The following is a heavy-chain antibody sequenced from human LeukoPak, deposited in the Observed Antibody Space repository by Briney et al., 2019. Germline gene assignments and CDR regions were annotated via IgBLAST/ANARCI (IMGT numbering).Heavy chain of an antibody. CDR1: GYTVTGYY. V-gene: IGHV1-2*02. J-gene: IGHJ4*02. CDR3: ARPAGNWNYGY. CDR2: ITPNSDDT. Sequence: ASVKVSCKASGYTVTGYYIHWVRQAPGQGLEWMGWITPNSDDTNYAQKFQGRVTMTRDTSISTAYMELSRLRSDDTAVYYCARPAGNWNYGYWGQGTLVTVSS. D-gene: IGHD1-7*01.